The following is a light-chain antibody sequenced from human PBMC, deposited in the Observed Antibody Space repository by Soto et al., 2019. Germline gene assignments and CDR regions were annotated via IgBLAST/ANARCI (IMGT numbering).Light chain of an antibody. Sequence: EIVMTQSPATLSVSPGERATLSCRASQSVSASLAWYQQKPGQAPRLLIYGVSTRAPGLPGRFSGSGSGTEFTLTISSLQSEDLAVYYCQQYNNWPLTFGGGTKV. CDR3: QQYNNWPLT. CDR1: QSVSAS. J-gene: IGKJ4*01. V-gene: IGKV3-15*01. CDR2: GVS.